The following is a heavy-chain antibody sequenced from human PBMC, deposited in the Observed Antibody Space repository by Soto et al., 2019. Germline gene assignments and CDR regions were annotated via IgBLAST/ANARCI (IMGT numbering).Heavy chain of an antibody. Sequence: EVQLVGSGGGLVQPGGSLRLSCLASGFTFRTHWMTWVRQAPGKGREWVAKIKQDGSETYYVDSVRGLVAISRDKEKDSLYLQMNSLRVEDTAVYYCARDWRYCNSSNCRGDAFDIWGQGTMVTVSS. CDR1: GFTFRTHW. V-gene: IGHV3-7*04. J-gene: IGHJ3*02. CDR3: ARDWRYCNSSNCRGDAFDI. CDR2: IKQDGSET. D-gene: IGHD2-2*01.